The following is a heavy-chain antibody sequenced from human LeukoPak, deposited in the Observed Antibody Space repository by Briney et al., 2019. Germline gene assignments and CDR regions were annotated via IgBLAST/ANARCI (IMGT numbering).Heavy chain of an antibody. CDR1: GFIFSSYT. V-gene: IGHV3-21*01. Sequence: GGSLRLSCAASGFIFSSYTMNWVRQAPGKGLEWVSSINSRSDKIFYADSVKGRFTISRDNAKNSLYLQMNSLRAEDTAVYYCARDVMVRNWFDPWGQGTLVTVS. CDR3: ARDVMVRNWFDP. J-gene: IGHJ5*02. D-gene: IGHD3-10*01. CDR2: INSRSDKI.